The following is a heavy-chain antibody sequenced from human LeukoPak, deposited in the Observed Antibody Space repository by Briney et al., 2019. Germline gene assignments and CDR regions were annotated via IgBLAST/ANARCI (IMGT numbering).Heavy chain of an antibody. J-gene: IGHJ4*02. Sequence: GASVKVSCKASAYTLSGYYMHWVRQAPGQGLEWMGWINPKSGVTNYAQKFQGRVTMTWDTSINTTFMELSRLRSDDTAVYYCARRIAVAGGPVYYFDYWGQGTLVTVSS. CDR1: AYTLSGYY. V-gene: IGHV1-2*02. D-gene: IGHD6-19*01. CDR3: ARRIAVAGGPVYYFDY. CDR2: INPKSGVT.